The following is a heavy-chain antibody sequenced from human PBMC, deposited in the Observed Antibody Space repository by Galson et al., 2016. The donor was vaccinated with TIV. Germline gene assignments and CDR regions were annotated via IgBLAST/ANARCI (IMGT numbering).Heavy chain of an antibody. CDR1: GYNFTNYW. Sequence: QSGAEVRKPGESLRISCKTSGYNFTNYWIIWVRQVPGKGLEWVGRIDPEDSYTEYISSFQGHVTISSDQSIATSYLQWGSLTASDTAMYYCARPHYRDGDYWGLGSLVTVSS. V-gene: IGHV5-10-1*01. CDR2: IDPEDSYT. CDR3: ARPHYRDGDY. J-gene: IGHJ4*02. D-gene: IGHD4-17*01.